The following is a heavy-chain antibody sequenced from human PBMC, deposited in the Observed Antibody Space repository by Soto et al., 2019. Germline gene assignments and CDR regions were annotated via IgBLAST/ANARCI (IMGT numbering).Heavy chain of an antibody. V-gene: IGHV1-2*02. CDR3: AMGDGYIYNWFDP. D-gene: IGHD5-12*01. Sequence: QVQLVQSGAEVKKPGASVKVSCKASGYTFPGNYMHWVRQAPGQGLEWMALINPTSGGTNYAQKFQGRVTMTWDTSISTAYMELSRLRSDDTAIYYCAMGDGYIYNWFDPWGQGTLVTVSS. CDR2: INPTSGGT. J-gene: IGHJ5*02. CDR1: GYTFPGNY.